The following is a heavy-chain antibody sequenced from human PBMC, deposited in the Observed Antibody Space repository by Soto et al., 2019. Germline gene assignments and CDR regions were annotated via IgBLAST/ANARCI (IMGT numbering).Heavy chain of an antibody. Sequence: EVQLVESGGGLVQPGGSLRLSCAASGFTFSTYWMHWVRQAPGKGLVWVSRIKSDGSSTSYADSVKGRFTISRDNAKNTLYLQMNSLRAEDTAVYYCARSGGANYYDSSGYYGYWGQGTLVTVSS. V-gene: IGHV3-74*01. CDR1: GFTFSTYW. CDR3: ARSGGANYYDSSGYYGY. CDR2: IKSDGSST. J-gene: IGHJ4*02. D-gene: IGHD3-22*01.